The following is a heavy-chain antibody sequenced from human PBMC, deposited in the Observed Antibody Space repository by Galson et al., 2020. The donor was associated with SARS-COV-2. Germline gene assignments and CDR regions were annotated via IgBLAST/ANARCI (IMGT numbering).Heavy chain of an antibody. CDR2: IYYTGSP. Sequence: SETLSLTCTVSGGSITATTYFWGWIRQPPGKGLEWIGTIYYTGSPSYNPSLESRVTISADTSKNQLSLTLDSVTAADTAVYYCARQGDGPREYFDYWGQGVRVTGSS. V-gene: IGHV4-39*01. J-gene: IGHJ4*02. CDR1: GGSITATTYF. CDR3: ARQGDGPREYFDY. D-gene: IGHD3-10*01.